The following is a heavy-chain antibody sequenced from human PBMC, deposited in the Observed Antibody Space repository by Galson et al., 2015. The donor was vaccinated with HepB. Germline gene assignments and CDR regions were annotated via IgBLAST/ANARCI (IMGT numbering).Heavy chain of an antibody. Sequence: SLRLSCAASGFTFSNAWMNWVRQAPGKGLEWVGRIKSKTDGGTSDYAAPVKGRFTISRDDSKNTLYLQMNSLKTEDTAVYYCTTDRYCSSTSCSYYFDYWGQGTLVTVSS. CDR2: IKSKTDGGTS. J-gene: IGHJ4*02. CDR1: GFTFSNAW. D-gene: IGHD2-2*01. CDR3: TTDRYCSSTSCSYYFDY. V-gene: IGHV3-15*07.